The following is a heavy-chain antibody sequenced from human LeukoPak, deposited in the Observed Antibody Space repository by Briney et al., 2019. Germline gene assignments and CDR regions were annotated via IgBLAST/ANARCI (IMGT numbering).Heavy chain of an antibody. Sequence: SETLSLTCTVSGGSISSGGYYWSWIRQHPGKGLEWIGYIYYSGSTYYNPSLKSRVTISVDTSKNQFSLKLSSVTAADTAVYYCARRAGSGSYYKIRWFDPWGQGTLVTVSS. CDR2: IYYSGST. CDR3: ARRAGSGSYYKIRWFDP. D-gene: IGHD3-10*01. J-gene: IGHJ5*02. CDR1: GGSISSGGYY. V-gene: IGHV4-31*03.